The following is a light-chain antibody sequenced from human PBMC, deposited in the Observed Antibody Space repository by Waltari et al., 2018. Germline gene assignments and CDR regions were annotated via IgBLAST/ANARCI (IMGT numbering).Light chain of an antibody. Sequence: IELTQTPDALAVWRGGRDTLHFKSGQSLLYSSNNKNYLAWYQQKPGQPPKLLIYWASTRESGVPDRFSGSGSGTDFTLTISTLQAEDVAVYYCQQHYGVLWTFGQGTKVEI. CDR3: QQHYGVLWT. V-gene: IGKV4-1*01. CDR1: QSLLYSSNNKNY. CDR2: WAS. J-gene: IGKJ1*01.